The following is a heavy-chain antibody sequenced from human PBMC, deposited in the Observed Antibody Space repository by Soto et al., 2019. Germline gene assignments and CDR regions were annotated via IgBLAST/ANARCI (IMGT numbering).Heavy chain of an antibody. CDR2: ISYDGSNK. CDR3: AKDTRGYNIDYGMDV. Sequence: QVQLVESGGGVVQPGRSLRLSCAASGFTFSSYGMHWVRQAPGKGLEWVAVISYDGSNKYYADSVKGRFTISRDNSKNTLYLQMNSLRAEDTAVYYCAKDTRGYNIDYGMDVWGQGTTVTVSS. J-gene: IGHJ6*02. V-gene: IGHV3-30*18. D-gene: IGHD1-20*01. CDR1: GFTFSSYG.